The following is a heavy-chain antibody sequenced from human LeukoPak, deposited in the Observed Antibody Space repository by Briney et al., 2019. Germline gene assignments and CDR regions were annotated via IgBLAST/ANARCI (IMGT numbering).Heavy chain of an antibody. CDR1: GGSLSSYY. Sequence: SETLSLTCTVSGGSLSSYYWSWIRQPPGKGLEWIGYIYYSGSTNYTPSLKSRVTISVDTSKNQFSLKLSSVTAADTAVYYCARGSFLSSGWFGYWGQGTLVTVSS. J-gene: IGHJ4*02. V-gene: IGHV4-59*01. D-gene: IGHD6-19*01. CDR3: ARGSFLSSGWFGY. CDR2: IYYSGST.